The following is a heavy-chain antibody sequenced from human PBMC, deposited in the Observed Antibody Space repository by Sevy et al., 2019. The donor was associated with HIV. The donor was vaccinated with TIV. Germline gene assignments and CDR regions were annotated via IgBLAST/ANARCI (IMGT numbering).Heavy chain of an antibody. V-gene: IGHV1-58*01. Sequence: ASVKVSCKASGFTFTSSAVQWVRQARGQRLEWIGWIVVGSGNTNYAQKFQERVTITRDMSTSTAYMELSSLRSEDTAVYYCAADLVTIFGVVTDYYYGMDVWGQGTTVTVSS. CDR1: GFTFTSSA. D-gene: IGHD3-3*01. J-gene: IGHJ6*02. CDR3: AADLVTIFGVVTDYYYGMDV. CDR2: IVVGSGNT.